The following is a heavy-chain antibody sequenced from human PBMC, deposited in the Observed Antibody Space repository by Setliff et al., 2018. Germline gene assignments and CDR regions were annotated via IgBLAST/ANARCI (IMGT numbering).Heavy chain of an antibody. CDR2: VTTTGGFT. J-gene: IGHJ6*02. D-gene: IGHD3-9*01. V-gene: IGHV3-11*06. Sequence: GGSLRLSCEGSGFIFSNYFMSWFRQAPGKGLEWLSYVTTTGGFTKEADSVRGRFSVSRDNSKNTLFLQMYSLRVEDTAVYYCATGIYDILQRGTDVWGQGTTVTVSS. CDR3: ATGIYDILQRGTDV. CDR1: GFIFSNYF.